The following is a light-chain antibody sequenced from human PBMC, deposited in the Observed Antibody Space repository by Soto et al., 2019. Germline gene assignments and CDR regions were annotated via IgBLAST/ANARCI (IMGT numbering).Light chain of an antibody. CDR3: CSLAGSRTFEWG. CDR1: TTDIATYNL. Sequence: QSALTQPASVSGSPGQTITISCTGTTTDIATYNLVSWYQHYPGKAPKLLIYEVNKRPSGVSNRFSGSKSGNTASLTITGLQPEDETDYYCCSLAGSRTFEWGFGGGTQLTVL. CDR2: EVN. V-gene: IGLV2-23*02. J-gene: IGLJ3*02.